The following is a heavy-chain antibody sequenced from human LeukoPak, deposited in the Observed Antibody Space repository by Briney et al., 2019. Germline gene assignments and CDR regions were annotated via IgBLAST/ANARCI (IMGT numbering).Heavy chain of an antibody. CDR1: GFTFTSSA. CDR2: IVVGSGNT. Sequence: SVKVSCKASGFTFTSSAVQWVRQARGQRLEWIGWIVVGSGNTNYAQKFQERVTITRDMSTSTAYMELSSLRSEDTAVYYCAAGPVLGYDFWSGYYTPEYFQHWGQGTLVTVSS. CDR3: AAGPVLGYDFWSGYYTPEYFQH. J-gene: IGHJ1*01. D-gene: IGHD3-3*01. V-gene: IGHV1-58*01.